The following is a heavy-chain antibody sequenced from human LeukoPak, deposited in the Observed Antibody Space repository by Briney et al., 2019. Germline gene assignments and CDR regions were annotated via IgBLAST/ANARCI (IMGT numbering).Heavy chain of an antibody. V-gene: IGHV1-2*06. CDR1: GYTFTGYY. Sequence: GAPVKVSCKASGYTFTGYYMHWVRQAPGQGLEWMGRINPNSGGTNYAQKFQGRVTMTRDTSSSTAYMELSRLRSDDTAVYYCARPYCGGDCNFDYWGQGTLVTVSS. CDR2: INPNSGGT. D-gene: IGHD2-21*02. J-gene: IGHJ4*02. CDR3: ARPYCGGDCNFDY.